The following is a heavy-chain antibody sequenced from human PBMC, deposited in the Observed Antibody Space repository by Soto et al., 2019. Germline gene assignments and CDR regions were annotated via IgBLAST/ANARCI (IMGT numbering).Heavy chain of an antibody. CDR2: IYYSGST. J-gene: IGHJ5*02. V-gene: IGHV4-30-4*01. Sequence: SETLSLTCTVSGGSISSGDYYWSWIRQPPGKGLEWIGYIYYSGSTYYNPSLKSRATISVDTSKNQFSLKLSSVTAADTAVYYCARVVYSSSKRFLARWFDPWGQGTLVTVSS. CDR3: ARVVYSSSKRFLARWFDP. D-gene: IGHD3-3*01. CDR1: GGSISSGDYY.